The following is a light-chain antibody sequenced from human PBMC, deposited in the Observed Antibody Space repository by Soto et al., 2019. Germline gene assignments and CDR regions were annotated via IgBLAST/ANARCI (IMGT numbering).Light chain of an antibody. J-gene: IGKJ1*01. CDR2: DAS. V-gene: IGKV1-5*01. Sequence: DIQVTQSPPTLSASVGDRVTITCRASQTISTWMAWYQQKPGKAPKLLVYDASALPRGVPSRFSGSGSGTKFTLTIASLQPDDFATYYCQQYETFSGKFGPGTKV. CDR1: QTISTW. CDR3: QQYETFSGK.